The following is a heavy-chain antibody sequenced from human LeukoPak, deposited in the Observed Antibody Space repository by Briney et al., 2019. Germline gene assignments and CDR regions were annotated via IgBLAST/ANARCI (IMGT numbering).Heavy chain of an antibody. CDR1: GGSFSGYY. J-gene: IGHJ4*02. V-gene: IGHV4-59*01. D-gene: IGHD3-22*01. CDR2: IYYSGST. Sequence: SETLSLTCTVSGGSFSGYYWSWIRQPPGKGLEWIGYIYYSGSTNYNPSLKSRVTISVDTSKNQFSLKLSSVTAADTAVYYCARGPGVYYPTTIDYWGQGTLVTVSS. CDR3: ARGPGVYYPTTIDY.